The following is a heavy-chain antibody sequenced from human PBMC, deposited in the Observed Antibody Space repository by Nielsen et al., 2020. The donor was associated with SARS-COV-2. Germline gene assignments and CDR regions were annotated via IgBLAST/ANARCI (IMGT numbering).Heavy chain of an antibody. V-gene: IGHV3-74*01. CDR2: INSDGTIT. CDR1: GFTFSSFW. CDR3: ASGYGSGTQLPFDY. D-gene: IGHD3-10*01. Sequence: GESLKISCAASGFTFSSFWMHWVRQAPGKGLVWVSRINSDGTITNYADSVRGRFTISRDNAKNTLYLQMNSLRAEDTAVYYCASGYGSGTQLPFDYWGQGTLVTASS. J-gene: IGHJ4*02.